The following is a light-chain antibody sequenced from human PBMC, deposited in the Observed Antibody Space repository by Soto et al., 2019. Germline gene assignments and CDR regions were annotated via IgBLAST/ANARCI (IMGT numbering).Light chain of an antibody. Sequence: QSVLTQPASVSGSPGQSITISCTGADSDVGGYDYVSWYQQHPGKAPKLIIYDVSVRPSGISSRFSGSKSGNTASLTISGLQAEDEADYYCISYKTTYTLVFGGGTKRTVL. CDR1: DSDVGGYDY. CDR2: DVS. CDR3: ISYKTTYTLV. V-gene: IGLV2-14*01. J-gene: IGLJ2*01.